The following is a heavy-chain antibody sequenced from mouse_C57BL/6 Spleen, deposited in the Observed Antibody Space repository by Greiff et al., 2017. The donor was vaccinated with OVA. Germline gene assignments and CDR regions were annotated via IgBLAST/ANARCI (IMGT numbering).Heavy chain of an antibody. CDR1: GYTFTSYW. D-gene: IGHD1-1*01. CDR2: IDPSDSYT. V-gene: IGHV1-69*01. J-gene: IGHJ1*03. Sequence: QVQLQQPGAELVMPGASVKLSCKASGYTFTSYWMHWVKQRPGQGLEWIGEIDPSDSYTNYNQKFKGKSTLTVDKSSSTAYMQLSSLTSEDSAVYYCARRAYYYGSHCYFDVWGTGTTVTVSS. CDR3: ARRAYYYGSHCYFDV.